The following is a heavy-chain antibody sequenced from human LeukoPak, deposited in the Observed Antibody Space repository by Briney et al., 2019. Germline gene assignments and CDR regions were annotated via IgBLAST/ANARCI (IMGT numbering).Heavy chain of an antibody. Sequence: GGSLRLSCAASGFTVSSNYMSWVRQAPGKGLEWLSGISWNSGTRGYADSVRGRFTISRDNAKNSLYLQMNSLRPDDTAFYYCAKATGDWYFDLWGRGTLVTVSS. D-gene: IGHD7-27*01. CDR3: AKATGDWYFDL. V-gene: IGHV3-9*01. CDR2: ISWNSGTR. J-gene: IGHJ2*01. CDR1: GFTVSSNY.